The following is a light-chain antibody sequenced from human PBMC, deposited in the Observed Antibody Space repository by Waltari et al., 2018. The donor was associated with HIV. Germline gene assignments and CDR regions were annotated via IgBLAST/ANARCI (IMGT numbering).Light chain of an antibody. CDR2: GKN. CDR3: NSRDSSGNQVV. V-gene: IGLV3-19*01. CDR1: SLRSYY. Sequence: SSDLTQDPAVSVALGQTVRITSQGNSLRSYYAGWYQQKPGQAPVLVIFGKNDRPSGIPDRFSGSDSGNTASLTITGAQAEDEADYYCNSRDSSGNQVVFGGGTKLTVL. J-gene: IGLJ2*01.